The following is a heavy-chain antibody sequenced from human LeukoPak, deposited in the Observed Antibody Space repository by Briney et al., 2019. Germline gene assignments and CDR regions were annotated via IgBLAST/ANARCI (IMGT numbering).Heavy chain of an antibody. CDR1: GFTFDDYG. J-gene: IGHJ4*02. CDR2: INWNGGST. V-gene: IGHV3-20*04. CDR3: ARRYCSGGSCCSDY. D-gene: IGHD2-15*01. Sequence: PGGSLRLSCAASGFTFDDYGMSWVRQAPGKGLEWVSGINWNGGSTGYADSVKGRFTISRDNAKNSLYLQMNSLRAEDTAVYYCARRYCSGGSCCSDYWGQGTLVTVSS.